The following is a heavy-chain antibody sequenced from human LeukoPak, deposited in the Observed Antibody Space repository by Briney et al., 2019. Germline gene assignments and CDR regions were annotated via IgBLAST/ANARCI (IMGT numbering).Heavy chain of an antibody. V-gene: IGHV3-30*18. D-gene: IGHD3-10*01. CDR1: GFTFSSYG. Sequence: GGSLRLSCAASGFTFSSYGMHWVRQAPGKGLEWVAIISYDGSKKYYGDSVKGRFTISRDNSKNTLYLQMNSLRAEDTAVYYCAKAYYGSGSPLDWFDPWGQGTLVTVPS. CDR2: ISYDGSKK. J-gene: IGHJ5*02. CDR3: AKAYYGSGSPLDWFDP.